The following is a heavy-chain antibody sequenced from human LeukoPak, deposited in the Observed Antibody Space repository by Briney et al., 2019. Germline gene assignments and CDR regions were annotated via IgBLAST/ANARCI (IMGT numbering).Heavy chain of an antibody. V-gene: IGHV4-61*02. CDR2: VYASGST. CDR3: ARAGGYGDYINWFDP. CDR1: GGSISSGSHY. J-gene: IGHJ5*02. D-gene: IGHD4-17*01. Sequence: SQTLSLTCTVSGGSISSGSHYWSWIRQPAGKRLEYLGRVYASGSTNYNPSLKSRVTISVDTSKNQFSLRLSSVTAADTAIYYCARAGGYGDYINWFDPWGQGTLVTVSS.